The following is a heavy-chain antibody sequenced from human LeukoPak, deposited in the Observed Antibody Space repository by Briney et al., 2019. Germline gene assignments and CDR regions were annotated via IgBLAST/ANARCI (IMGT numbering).Heavy chain of an antibody. D-gene: IGHD6-19*01. V-gene: IGHV3-23*01. J-gene: IGHJ4*02. CDR1: GFTFSSYA. Sequence: PGGSLRLSCAASGFTFSSYAMSWVRQAPGKGLEWVSAISGSGGSTYYADSVKGRFTISRDNSKNTLYLQMNSLRAEDTAVYYCAKDPVYSSGWFIDYWGQGTLVTVSS. CDR3: AKDPVYSSGWFIDY. CDR2: ISGSGGST.